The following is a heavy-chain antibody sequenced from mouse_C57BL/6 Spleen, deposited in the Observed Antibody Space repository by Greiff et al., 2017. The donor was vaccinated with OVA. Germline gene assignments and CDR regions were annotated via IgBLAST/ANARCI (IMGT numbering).Heavy chain of an antibody. CDR3: AKSLELGRGAWFAY. CDR2: IWRGGST. V-gene: IGHV2-5*01. Sequence: VKLVESGPGLVQPSQSLSITCTVSGFSLTSYGVHWVRQSPGKGLEWLGVIWRGGSTDYNAAFMSRLSITKDNSKSQVFFKMNSLQADDTAIYYCAKSLELGRGAWFAYWGQGTLVTVSA. J-gene: IGHJ3*01. CDR1: GFSLTSYG. D-gene: IGHD4-1*01.